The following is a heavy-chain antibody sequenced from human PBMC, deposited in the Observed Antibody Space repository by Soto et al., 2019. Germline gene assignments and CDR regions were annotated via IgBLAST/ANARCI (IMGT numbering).Heavy chain of an antibody. J-gene: IGHJ4*02. CDR2: IYYSGST. CDR3: ARAYGDYEGFDY. V-gene: IGHV4-31*03. CDR1: GGYY. D-gene: IGHD4-17*01. Sequence: SGTLSLTCTVSGGYYWSWIGQHPGKGMEWIGYIYYSGSTYYHPSLKSRVTISVDTSKNQFSLKLSSVTAADTAVYYCARAYGDYEGFDYWGQGTLVTVPP.